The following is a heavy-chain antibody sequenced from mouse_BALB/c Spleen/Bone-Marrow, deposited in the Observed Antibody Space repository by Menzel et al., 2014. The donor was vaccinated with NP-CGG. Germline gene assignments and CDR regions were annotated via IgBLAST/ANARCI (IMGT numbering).Heavy chain of an antibody. CDR1: GYIFTSYW. CDR2: INPSTGYT. Sequence: VQLQQSGAELAKPGASVKMSCKASGYIFTSYWMHWVKQRPGQGLEWIGYINPSTGYTEYNQKFKDKATLTADKSSSTAYMQLSSQTSEDSAVYYCARGGFAGAWFAYWGQGTLVTVSA. D-gene: IGHD1-1*02. CDR3: ARGGFAGAWFAY. J-gene: IGHJ3*01. V-gene: IGHV1-7*01.